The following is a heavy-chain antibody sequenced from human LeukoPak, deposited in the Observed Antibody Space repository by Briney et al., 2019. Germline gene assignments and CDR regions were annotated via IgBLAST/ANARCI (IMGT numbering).Heavy chain of an antibody. Sequence: SVKVSCKASGGTFSNYPISWVRQTPGQGLEWMGGIIPIFDTGNYAQKFQGRVTITADQSTSTAYMELSSLRSEDTAVYFCAKDPRNILTGDYDDFDIWGQGTMVIVSS. V-gene: IGHV1-69*13. CDR2: IIPIFDTG. CDR1: GGTFSNYP. D-gene: IGHD3-9*01. CDR3: AKDPRNILTGDYDDFDI. J-gene: IGHJ3*02.